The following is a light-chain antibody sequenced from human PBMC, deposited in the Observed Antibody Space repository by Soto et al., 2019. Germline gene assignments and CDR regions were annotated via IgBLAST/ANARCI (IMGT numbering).Light chain of an antibody. V-gene: IGKV3-20*01. CDR3: QQYLSSPQT. Sequence: EIVLTQSPGTLSLSPGERAALSCRASQSVSSSYLAWYQQIPGQAPRLLIYGASSRATGIPDRCSGSGSGTDFTLTISRLEPEDSAVYYCQQYLSSPQTFGQGTKGEI. J-gene: IGKJ1*01. CDR1: QSVSSSY. CDR2: GAS.